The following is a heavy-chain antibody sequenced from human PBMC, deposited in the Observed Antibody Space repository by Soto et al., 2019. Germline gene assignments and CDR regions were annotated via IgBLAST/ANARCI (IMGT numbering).Heavy chain of an antibody. CDR1: GGSISSYY. D-gene: IGHD3-9*01. CDR2: IYYSGST. Sequence: SETLSLTCTVSGGSISSYYWSWIRQPPGKGLEWIGYIYYSGSTNYNPSLKSRVTISVDTSKNQFSLKLSSVTAADTAVYYCARDARNYYDILGPYGMDVWGQGTTVTVSS. J-gene: IGHJ6*02. CDR3: ARDARNYYDILGPYGMDV. V-gene: IGHV4-59*12.